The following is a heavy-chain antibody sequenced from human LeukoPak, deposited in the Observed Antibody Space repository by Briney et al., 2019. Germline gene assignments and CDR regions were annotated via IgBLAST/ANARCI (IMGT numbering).Heavy chain of an antibody. CDR3: TRELIHVDWYGPGSSHPKFDY. Sequence: PGGSLRLSCSASGFNFSSYWMTWVRQAPGKGLEWVGFIRSKAYGGTTEYAASVKGRFTISRDDSKSIAYLQMNSLKTEDTAVYYCTRELIHVDWYGPGSSHPKFDYWGQGTLVTVSS. V-gene: IGHV3-49*04. J-gene: IGHJ4*02. D-gene: IGHD3-10*01. CDR1: GFNFSSYW. CDR2: IRSKAYGGTT.